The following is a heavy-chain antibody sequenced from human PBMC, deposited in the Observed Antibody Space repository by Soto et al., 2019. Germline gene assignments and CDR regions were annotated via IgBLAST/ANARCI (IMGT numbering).Heavy chain of an antibody. D-gene: IGHD2-8*01. CDR1: GFTFSTYA. V-gene: IGHV3-23*01. J-gene: IGHJ6*03. CDR2: ITTSGGNT. Sequence: GGSLRFSCAASGFTFSTYAMSWVRQAPGKGLEWVSTITTSGGNTYYADSVQGRFTISRDNSKNTLYLQMNSLRAEDTAVYYCAGRYCTNGVCYTNYYYYIDVWGKGTTVTVSS. CDR3: AGRYCTNGVCYTNYYYYIDV.